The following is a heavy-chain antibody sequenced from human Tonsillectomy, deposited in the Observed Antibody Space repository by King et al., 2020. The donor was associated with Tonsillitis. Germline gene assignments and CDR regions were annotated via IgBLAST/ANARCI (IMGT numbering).Heavy chain of an antibody. V-gene: IGHV3-30*04. CDR2: ISYDGSNK. CDR1: GFTFSNYA. Sequence: VQLVESGGGVVQPGRSLRLSCAASGFTFSNYAMHWVRQAPGKGLEWVAIISYDGSNKYYADSVKGRFTISRDNSKNKMYVQMNSLGAEDTAVYYCARDLMSCDWNDPLGYFDYWGQGTLVTVSS. CDR3: ARDLMSCDWNDPLGYFDY. J-gene: IGHJ4*02. D-gene: IGHD1-1*01.